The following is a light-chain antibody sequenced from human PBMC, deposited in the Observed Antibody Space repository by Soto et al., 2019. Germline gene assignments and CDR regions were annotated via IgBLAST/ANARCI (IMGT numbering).Light chain of an antibody. CDR3: CSYAGSSTGV. Sequence: QSALTQPASVSGSPGQSITISCTGTSSDVGSYNLVAWYQQHPGKAPKLMIYEGSKRPSGVSNRFSGSKSGNTASLTISGLQADDEADYYCCSYAGSSTGVFGGGTPLTVL. J-gene: IGLJ3*02. CDR2: EGS. V-gene: IGLV2-23*01. CDR1: SSDVGSYNL.